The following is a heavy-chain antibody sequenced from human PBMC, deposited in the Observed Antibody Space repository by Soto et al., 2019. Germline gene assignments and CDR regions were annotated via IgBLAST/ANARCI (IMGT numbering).Heavy chain of an antibody. Sequence: EVQLVESGGTLVQPGRSLRLSCAATGFTFDAFAMHWVRQAPGKGLEWVSGISWNSYSIAYADSVKGRFTISRDNAKNSLYLQMNSLRPEDTASYYYAKDQEGVRGIILTAFDSWGQGTLVTVSS. CDR3: AKDQEGVRGIILTAFDS. J-gene: IGHJ4*02. CDR1: GFTFDAFA. CDR2: ISWNSYSI. D-gene: IGHD3-10*01. V-gene: IGHV3-9*01.